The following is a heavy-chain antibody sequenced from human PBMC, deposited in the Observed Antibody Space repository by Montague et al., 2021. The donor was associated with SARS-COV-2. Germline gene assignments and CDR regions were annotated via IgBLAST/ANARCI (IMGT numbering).Heavy chain of an antibody. CDR2: IYYSGST. CDR3: ARARTRITMIVVVIDAFDI. J-gene: IGHJ3*02. Sequence: TLSLTCTVSGGSISSGGYYWSWIRQHPGKGLEWIGYIYYSGSTYYXPSLKSRVTISVDTSKNQFSLKLSSVTAADTAVYYCARARTRITMIVVVIDAFDIWGQGTMVTVS. CDR1: GGSISSGGYY. D-gene: IGHD3-22*01. V-gene: IGHV4-31*03.